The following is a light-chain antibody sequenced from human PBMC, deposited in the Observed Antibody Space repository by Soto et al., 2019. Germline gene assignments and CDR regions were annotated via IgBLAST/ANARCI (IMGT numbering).Light chain of an antibody. CDR1: SSDVGGYDY. V-gene: IGLV2-14*01. CDR2: EVT. J-gene: IGLJ1*01. CDR3: SSYTTTSTYV. Sequence: QSALTQPASVSGSPGQSITISCTGTSSDVGGYDYVSWYQQHPGKAPKFMIYEVTNRPSGVSHRFSGSKSGNTASLTISGLQDEDEADYYCSSYTTTSTYVFGTGTKVTVL.